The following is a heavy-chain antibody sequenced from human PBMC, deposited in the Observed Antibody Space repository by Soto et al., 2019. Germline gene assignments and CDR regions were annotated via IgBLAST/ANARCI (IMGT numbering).Heavy chain of an antibody. CDR1: GFTFSDYA. CDR2: VSHDGRNT. D-gene: IGHD6-19*01. Sequence: VQLVESGGGVVQPGRSLRLSCAASGFTFSDYARHWVRKAPGKGLEWVAVVSHDGRNTHYADSVKGRFTISRDSSKNTVSLEMTSLRAEDTAVYYCAKGGRQWLVTSDFNYWGQGALVTVSS. V-gene: IGHV3-30*18. CDR3: AKGGRQWLVTSDFNY. J-gene: IGHJ4*02.